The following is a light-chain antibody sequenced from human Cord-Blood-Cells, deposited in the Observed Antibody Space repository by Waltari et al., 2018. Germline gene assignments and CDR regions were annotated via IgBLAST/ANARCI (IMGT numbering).Light chain of an antibody. CDR2: WAS. V-gene: IGKV4-1*01. CDR3: QKYYSTPR. CDR1: QSVLYSTNNKNY. J-gene: IGKJ1*01. Sequence: DIVMTQSPDSLAVSLGERATINCKSSQSVLYSTNNKNYLAGYQQKPGPPPKLLIHWASTRESVVPDRFGGSGSWTDFTPTISSLQAEDVAVYCCQKYYSTPRFGQGTKVEIK.